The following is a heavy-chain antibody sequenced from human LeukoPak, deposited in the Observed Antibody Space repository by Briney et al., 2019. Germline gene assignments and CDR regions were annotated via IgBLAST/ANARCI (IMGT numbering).Heavy chain of an antibody. Sequence: GGSLRLSCLTSGFTLSTNAMSWVRQAPGKGLEWISGISGSGASTYYADSVKGRFTISRDDSRNTLYLQMNSLRGDDTTVYYCAKDVGKWESLHFFDYWGQGTLVTVSS. J-gene: IGHJ4*02. CDR2: ISGSGAST. D-gene: IGHD1-26*01. CDR3: AKDVGKWESLHFFDY. V-gene: IGHV3-23*01. CDR1: GFTLSTNA.